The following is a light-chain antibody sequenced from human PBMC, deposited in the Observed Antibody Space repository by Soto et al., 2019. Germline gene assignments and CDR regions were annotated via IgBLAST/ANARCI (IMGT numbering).Light chain of an antibody. V-gene: IGKV3-20*01. CDR1: QSVSSSY. Sequence: EIVLTQSPGTLSLSPGERATLSCRASQSVSSSYLAWYQQKPGQAPRLLIYAASSRATGIPDRFSGSGSGTDFTLSISRLEPEDFAVYYCQQYGTPTRTFGGGTKVDIK. CDR3: QQYGTPTRT. J-gene: IGKJ4*01. CDR2: AAS.